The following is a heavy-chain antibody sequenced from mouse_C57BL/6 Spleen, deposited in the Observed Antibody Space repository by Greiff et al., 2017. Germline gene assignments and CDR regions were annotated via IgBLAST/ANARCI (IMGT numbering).Heavy chain of an antibody. CDR1: GFTFSSYA. V-gene: IGHV5-9-1*02. Sequence: EVQRVESGEGLVKPGGSLKLSCAASGFTFSSYAMSWVRQTPEKRLEWVAYISSGGDYIYYADTVKGRFTISRDNARNTLYLQMSSLKSEDTAMYYCTRGGAAQASYAMGYWGQGTSVTVSS. J-gene: IGHJ4*01. CDR3: TRGGAAQASYAMGY. D-gene: IGHD3-2*02. CDR2: ISSGGDYI.